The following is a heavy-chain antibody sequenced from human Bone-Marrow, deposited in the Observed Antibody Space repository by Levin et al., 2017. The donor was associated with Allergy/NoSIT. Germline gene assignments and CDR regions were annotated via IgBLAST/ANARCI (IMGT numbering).Heavy chain of an antibody. CDR2: LNGNGGNT. Sequence: GGSLRLSCAASGFTFSDYGMTWVRQAPGKGLEWVSALNGNGGNTYYADSVKGRFTISRDNSQNTLYLQMNSLRAEDTAVYFCAKGGGSGWYQADWYFDLWGRGTLVTVTS. D-gene: IGHD6-19*01. CDR1: GFTFSDYG. J-gene: IGHJ2*01. CDR3: AKGGGSGWYQADWYFDL. V-gene: IGHV3-23*01.